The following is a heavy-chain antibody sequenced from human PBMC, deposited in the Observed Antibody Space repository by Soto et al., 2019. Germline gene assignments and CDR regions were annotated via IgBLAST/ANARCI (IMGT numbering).Heavy chain of an antibody. CDR3: VKNGNDYGDYVGDYFDS. CDR2: ISYAESNR. J-gene: IGHJ4*02. Sequence: GGSLRLSCAASGFSFSTYVIHWVRQAPGKGLEWVAAISYAESNRYYADSVRGRFTISRDNSKETLFLEMNSLRGDDTAVYYCVKNGNDYGDYVGDYFDSWGQGTLVTVSS. V-gene: IGHV3-30*18. D-gene: IGHD4-17*01. CDR1: GFSFSTYV.